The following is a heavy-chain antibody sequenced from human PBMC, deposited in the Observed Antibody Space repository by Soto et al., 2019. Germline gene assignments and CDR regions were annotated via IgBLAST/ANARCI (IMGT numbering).Heavy chain of an antibody. V-gene: IGHV1-18*01. CDR1: GYTFTSYG. Sequence: GASVKVSCKASGYTFTSYGISWVRQAPGQGLEWMGWISAYNGNTNYAQKLQGRVTMTTDTSTSTAYMELRSLRSDDTAVYYCARVGTAGTAVGVYYPYGMAFGGKGSWVTVPS. CDR2: ISAYNGNT. CDR3: ARVGTAGTAVGVYYPYGMAF. J-gene: IGHJ6*04. D-gene: IGHD6-13*01.